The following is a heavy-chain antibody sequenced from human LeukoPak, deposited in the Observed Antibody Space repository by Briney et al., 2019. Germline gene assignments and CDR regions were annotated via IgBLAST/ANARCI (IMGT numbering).Heavy chain of an antibody. J-gene: IGHJ4*02. CDR3: AKGGSLGYCTSTSCYTVFH. Sequence: PGGSLRLSCAASGFPFSSYPLSWVRQTPRKGLEWVSAISGSGGATYYADSVRGRFTISRDNSKNTLYLQMNSLRAEDTALYYCAKGGSLGYCTSTSCYTVFHWGQGTLVTVSS. D-gene: IGHD2-2*02. CDR2: ISGSGGAT. V-gene: IGHV3-23*01. CDR1: GFPFSSYP.